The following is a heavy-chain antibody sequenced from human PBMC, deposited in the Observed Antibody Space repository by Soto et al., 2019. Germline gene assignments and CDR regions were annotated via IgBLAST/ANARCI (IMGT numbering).Heavy chain of an antibody. CDR2: INHSGST. D-gene: IGHD3-3*01. Sequence: PSETPAITCAAYGGTVSDYYCSWIRQPPGKGLEWIGEINHSGSTNYNPSLKSRVTISVHTSKNQFSLKLSSVTAADTAVYYCARVRKGSGSDYYYPYGMDVWGKGTTVTVSS. V-gene: IGHV4-34*01. CDR1: GGTVSDYY. CDR3: ARVRKGSGSDYYYPYGMDV. J-gene: IGHJ6*04.